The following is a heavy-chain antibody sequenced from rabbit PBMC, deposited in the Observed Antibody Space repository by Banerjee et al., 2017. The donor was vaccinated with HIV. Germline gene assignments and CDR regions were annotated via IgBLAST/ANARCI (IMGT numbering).Heavy chain of an antibody. CDR3: ARDLAGVTGWNFGL. V-gene: IGHV1S40*01. D-gene: IGHD4-1*01. CDR2: IYGGSSGST. Sequence: QSVEESGGGMVQPEGSLTLTCTASGFSFTSDDYVCWGRQAPGKGLELITCIYGGSSGSTWYASWAKGRFTISKPSSTTVTLQLNSLTAADTATYFCARDLAGVTGWNFGLWGPGTLVTVS. CDR1: GFSFTSDDY. J-gene: IGHJ4*01.